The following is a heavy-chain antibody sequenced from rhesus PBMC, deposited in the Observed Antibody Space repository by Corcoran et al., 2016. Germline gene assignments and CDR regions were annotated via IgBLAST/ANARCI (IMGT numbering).Heavy chain of an antibody. Sequence: QVQLQESGPGLVKPSETLSLTCAVSGGSISGYYWNWIRQPPGKGLEWIGYIGGRSGSPHDNPSLKSRGTSATDTSTNQFSLKLSSGTAADTAVYYWAGTPRGKRTTIGYFEFWGQGALVTVSS. CDR2: IGGRSGSP. V-gene: IGHV4-165*02. CDR1: GGSISGYY. J-gene: IGHJ1*01. CDR3: AGTPRGKRTTIGYFEF. D-gene: IGHD1-14*01.